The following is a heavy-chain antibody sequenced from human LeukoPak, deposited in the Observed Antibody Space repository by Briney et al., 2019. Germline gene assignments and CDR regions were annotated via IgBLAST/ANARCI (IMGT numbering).Heavy chain of an antibody. CDR2: ISVDKGNT. D-gene: IGHD1-14*01. CDR1: GYTFTSYG. J-gene: IGHJ6*02. CDR3: ARKGEPKSSNLYYYYGMDV. V-gene: IGHV1-18*01. Sequence: ASVKVSCKASGYTFTSYGITWVRQAPGQGREWMGWISVDKGNTNYAQTLQGRVTMTTGTSTSTAYMELRSLRSDDTAVYYCARKGEPKSSNLYYYYGMDVWGQGTTVTVSS.